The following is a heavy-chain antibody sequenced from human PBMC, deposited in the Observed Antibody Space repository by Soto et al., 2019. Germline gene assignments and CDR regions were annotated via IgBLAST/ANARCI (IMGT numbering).Heavy chain of an antibody. CDR1: GGSFSGYY. Sequence: SETLSLTCAVYGGSFSGYYWSWIRQPPGKGLEWIGEINHSGSTNYNPSLKSRVTISVDTSKNQFSLRLSSVTAADTAVYYCARVISIAARLWGQGTLVTVSS. CDR3: ARVISIAARL. J-gene: IGHJ4*02. V-gene: IGHV4-34*01. CDR2: INHSGST. D-gene: IGHD6-6*01.